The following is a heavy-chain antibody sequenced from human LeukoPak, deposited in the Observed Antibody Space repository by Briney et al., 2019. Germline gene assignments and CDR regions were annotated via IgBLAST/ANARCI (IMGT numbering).Heavy chain of an antibody. V-gene: IGHV4-59*01. Sequence: SEALSLTCTVSGGSISSYYWSWIRQPAGKGLEWVGYIYYSGSTNYNPSLKRRVTISVDTSKNQFSLKLSSVTAADTAVYYCARHSSGWYRWFDPWGQGTLVTVSS. CDR2: IYYSGST. CDR1: GGSISSYY. J-gene: IGHJ5*02. D-gene: IGHD6-19*01. CDR3: ARHSSGWYRWFDP.